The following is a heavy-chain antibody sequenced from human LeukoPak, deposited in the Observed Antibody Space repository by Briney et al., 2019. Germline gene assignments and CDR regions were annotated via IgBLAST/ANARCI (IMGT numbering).Heavy chain of an antibody. V-gene: IGHV1-69*05. CDR3: ATSSGSWNNWFDP. D-gene: IGHD6-13*01. Sequence: SVKVSCKASGGTFSSYAISWVRQASGQGLEWMGGIIPIFGTANYAQKFQGRVTITTDESTSTAYMELSSLRSDDTAVYYCATSSGSWNNWFDPWGQGTLVTVSS. CDR1: GGTFSSYA. CDR2: IIPIFGTA. J-gene: IGHJ5*02.